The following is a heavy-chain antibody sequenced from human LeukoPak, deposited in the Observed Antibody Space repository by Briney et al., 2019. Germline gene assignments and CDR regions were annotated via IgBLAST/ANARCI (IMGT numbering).Heavy chain of an antibody. V-gene: IGHV3-21*06. Sequence: GGSLRLSCAASGFTFSIYSVTWVRQAPGKGLEWVASISSTSSYIYYADSVRGRFTISRDNAQYLAYLQMNSLRAEDTAVYYCARLDMADYSTSPVPYYNYYMNAWDEGTTVIVSS. J-gene: IGHJ6*03. CDR2: ISSTSSYI. CDR3: ARLDMADYSTSPVPYYNYYMNA. D-gene: IGHD6-13*01. CDR1: GFTFSIYS.